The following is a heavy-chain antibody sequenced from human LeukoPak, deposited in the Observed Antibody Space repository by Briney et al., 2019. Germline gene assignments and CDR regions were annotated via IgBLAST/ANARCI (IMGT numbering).Heavy chain of an antibody. Sequence: GGSLRLSCAASGFTFSSYGMNWVRQAPGKGLEWVSYISSGRPTINYADSVKGRFTISRDNARNSLYLQMNSLRAEDTAVYYCARGGASRPDFWGQGTMVTVSS. D-gene: IGHD1-26*01. CDR2: ISSGRPTI. J-gene: IGHJ3*01. V-gene: IGHV3-48*01. CDR1: GFTFSSYG. CDR3: ARGGASRPDF.